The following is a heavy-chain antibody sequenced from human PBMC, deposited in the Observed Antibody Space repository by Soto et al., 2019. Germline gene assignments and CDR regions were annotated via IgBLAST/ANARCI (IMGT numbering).Heavy chain of an antibody. CDR1: GFTFSSYA. D-gene: IGHD6-19*01. CDR3: AKRQVSSGWYDNWFDP. CDR2: ISGSGGST. J-gene: IGHJ5*02. V-gene: IGHV3-23*01. Sequence: EVQLLESGGGLVQPGGSLRLSCAASGFTFSSYAMSWVRQAPGKGLEWVSAISGSGGSTYYADSVKGRFTISRDNSKNPLYLQMKRLRAEDTGVYYCAKRQVSSGWYDNWFDPWGQGTLVTVSS.